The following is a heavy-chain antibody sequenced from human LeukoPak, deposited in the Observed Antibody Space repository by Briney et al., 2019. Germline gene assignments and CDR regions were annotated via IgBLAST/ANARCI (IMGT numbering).Heavy chain of an antibody. CDR1: GFTFDNYR. V-gene: IGHV3-23*01. CDR2: VNADGGNT. D-gene: IGHD1-26*01. Sequence: PGGSLRLSCAASGFTFDNYRMSWVRQAPGRGLWWVSTVNADGGNTYYADSVKGRFTISRDNSKSTLILQMNSLRVEDTALYYCTKRVKYGGTWDHFADWGQGTLVTVSS. J-gene: IGHJ4*02. CDR3: TKRVKYGGTWDHFAD.